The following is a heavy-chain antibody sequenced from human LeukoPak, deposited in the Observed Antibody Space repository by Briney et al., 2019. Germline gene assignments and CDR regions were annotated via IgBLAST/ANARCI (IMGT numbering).Heavy chain of an antibody. CDR3: AGTHYDILTGYARLFDY. V-gene: IGHV4-34*01. CDR1: GGSFSGYY. Sequence: SETLSLTCAAYGGSFSGYYWSWIRQPPGKGLEWIGEINHSGSTNYNPSLKSRVTISVDTSKNQSSLKLSSVTAADTAVYYCAGTHYDILTGYARLFDYWGQGTLVTVSS. J-gene: IGHJ4*02. D-gene: IGHD3-9*01. CDR2: INHSGST.